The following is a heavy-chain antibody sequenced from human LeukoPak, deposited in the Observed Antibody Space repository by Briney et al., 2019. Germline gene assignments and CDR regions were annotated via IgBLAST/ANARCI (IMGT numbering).Heavy chain of an antibody. J-gene: IGHJ4*02. D-gene: IGHD3-3*01. CDR2: IYTSGST. CDR1: GGSISSGGYY. Sequence: PSETLSLTCTVSGGSISSGGYYWSWIRQPAGKGLEWIGRIYTSGSTNYNPSLKSRVTISVDTSKNQFSLKLSSVTAADTAVYYCARAATIFGVVSPFDYWGQGTLVTVSS. CDR3: ARAATIFGVVSPFDY. V-gene: IGHV4-61*02.